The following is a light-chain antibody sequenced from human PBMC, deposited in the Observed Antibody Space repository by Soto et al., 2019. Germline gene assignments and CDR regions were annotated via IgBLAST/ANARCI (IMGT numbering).Light chain of an antibody. J-gene: IGKJ5*01. CDR3: KQYSSSPPIT. CDR2: GAS. Sequence: EIVLTQSPGTLSLSPGERATISCRASESVIKYLAWYQQKPGQAPRLLINGASSRATGIPDRFSGSGSGTDFTLTINRLEPEDFAVYYCKQYSSSPPITFGQGTRLEIK. V-gene: IGKV3-20*01. CDR1: ESVIKY.